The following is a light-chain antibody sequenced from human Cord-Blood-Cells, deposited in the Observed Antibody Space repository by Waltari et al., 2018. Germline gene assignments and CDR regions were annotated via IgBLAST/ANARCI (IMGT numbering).Light chain of an antibody. Sequence: DIVMTQSPDPLAVSLGERATINCKSSQSVLYSSNNKNYLAWYQQKPGQPPKLLIYWAATRASGVPDRFSGSGSGTDFTLTISSLQAEDVAVYDCQQYYSSPWTFGQGAKVEIK. CDR3: QQYYSSPWT. CDR1: QSVLYSSNNKNY. J-gene: IGKJ1*01. CDR2: WAA. V-gene: IGKV4-1*01.